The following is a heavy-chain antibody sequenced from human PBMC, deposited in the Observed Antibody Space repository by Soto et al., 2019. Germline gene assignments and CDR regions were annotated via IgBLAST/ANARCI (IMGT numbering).Heavy chain of an antibody. D-gene: IGHD2-15*01. J-gene: IGHJ4*02. V-gene: IGHV4-30-4*08. CDR1: GGSISSGDYH. Sequence: SETLSLTCTVSGGSISSGDYHWSWIRQPPGKGLEWIGFVYYTGNTYYNPSLKSRVTISVDTSKNQFSLKLSSVTAADTAVYYCARYCSGGSCYEGRSSLFDYWGQGTLVTVSS. CDR2: VYYTGNT. CDR3: ARYCSGGSCYEGRSSLFDY.